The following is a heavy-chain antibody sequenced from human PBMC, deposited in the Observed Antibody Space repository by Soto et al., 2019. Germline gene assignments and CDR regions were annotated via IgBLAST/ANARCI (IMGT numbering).Heavy chain of an antibody. CDR2: ISAYNGNT. D-gene: IGHD2-15*01. CDR3: ARCSAGPPTLARGGSCYSGY. V-gene: IGHV1-18*04. J-gene: IGHJ4*02. Sequence: ASVKVSCKASGYTFTNYGISWVRQAPGQGLEWMGWISAYNGNTNYAQKLQGRVTMTTDTSTSTAYMELRSLRSDDTAVYYCARCSAGPPTLARGGSCYSGYWGQGTLVTVSS. CDR1: GYTFTNYG.